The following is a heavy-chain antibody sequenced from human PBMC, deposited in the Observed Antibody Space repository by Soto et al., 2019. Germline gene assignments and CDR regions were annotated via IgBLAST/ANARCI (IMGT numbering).Heavy chain of an antibody. V-gene: IGHV3-30*18. CDR1: GFTFSSYG. CDR3: AKDLMRGGAFDY. Sequence: GGSLRLSCAASGFTFSSYGMHWVRQAPGKGLEWVAVISYDGSNKYYADSVKGRFTISRDNSKNTLYLQMNSLRAEDTAVYYCAKDLMRGGAFDYWGQGTLVTVSS. J-gene: IGHJ4*02. CDR2: ISYDGSNK. D-gene: IGHD2-8*01.